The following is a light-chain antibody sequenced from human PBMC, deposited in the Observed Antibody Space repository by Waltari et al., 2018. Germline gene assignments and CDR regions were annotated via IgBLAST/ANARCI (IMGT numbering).Light chain of an antibody. CDR2: DVC. V-gene: IGLV2-23*02. CDR1: SSDIGSYNL. Sequence: QSALTQPASVSGSPRQSITISCTGASSDIGSYNLVSRYQQHPGKAPKLMVYDVCYRPSGVSNRFSASKSGNTASLTISGLQAEDEADYYCCSYAGSYTWVFGGGTKLTVL. J-gene: IGLJ3*02. CDR3: CSYAGSYTWV.